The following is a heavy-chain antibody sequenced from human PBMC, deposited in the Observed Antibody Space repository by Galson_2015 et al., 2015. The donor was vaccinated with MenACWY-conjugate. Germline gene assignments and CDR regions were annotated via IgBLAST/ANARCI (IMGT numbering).Heavy chain of an antibody. CDR1: GGTFGNYA. D-gene: IGHD3-22*01. Sequence: SVKVSCKASGGTFGNYAISWVRQAPGQGLEWMGGFIPIFDTANYAQKFQDRVTFTADKSTGTAYMDLGSLRCDDTAVYYCARVSHYDESGYRFGTFATWGQGAMVIVSS. CDR3: ARVSHYDESGYRFGTFAT. CDR2: FIPIFDTA. J-gene: IGHJ3*02. V-gene: IGHV1-69*06.